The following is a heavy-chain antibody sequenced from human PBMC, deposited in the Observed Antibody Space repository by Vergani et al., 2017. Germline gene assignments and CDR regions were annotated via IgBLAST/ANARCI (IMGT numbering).Heavy chain of an antibody. CDR3: AREGVTSMVWGVLSSTEVDP. CDR2: INPSGGYT. CDR1: GYAFTSYH. D-gene: IGHD3-10*01. V-gene: IGHV1-46*03. Sequence: QVHLVQSGAEVKKPGASVKVSCKASGYAFTSYHMHWVRQAPGQGLEWMGIINPSGGYTRYSQKFQGRVTMTRDTSTSTVFMELSSLRSEDTAVYYCAREGVTSMVWGVLSSTEVDPWGQGTLVIVSS. J-gene: IGHJ5*02.